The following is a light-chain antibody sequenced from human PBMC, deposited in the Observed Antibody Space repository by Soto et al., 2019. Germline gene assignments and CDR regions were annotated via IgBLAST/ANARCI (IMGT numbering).Light chain of an antibody. CDR3: QQLNSYPRT. V-gene: IGKV1-17*01. Sequence: IQMTQSPSSLSASVGASVTITRRASQGIRNDLGWYQQKPGKAPNLLIYAASNLQSGVPSTFSGSGSGTDFTLTISSLQPEDFATYYCQQLNSYPRTFGQGTKVDIK. J-gene: IGKJ1*01. CDR1: QGIRND. CDR2: AAS.